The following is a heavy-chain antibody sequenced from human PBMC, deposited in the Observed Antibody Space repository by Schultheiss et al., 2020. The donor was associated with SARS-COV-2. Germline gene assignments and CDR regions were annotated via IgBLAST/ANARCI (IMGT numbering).Heavy chain of an antibody. CDR3: ASPSYDFWSGSDY. CDR1: GFTFSDYY. J-gene: IGHJ4*02. D-gene: IGHD3-3*01. V-gene: IGHV3-11*04. CDR2: ISSSGSTI. Sequence: GGSLRLSCAASGFTFSDYYMSWIRQAPGKGLEWVSYISSSGSTIYYADSVKGRFTISRDNAKNSLYLQMNSLRAEDTAVYYCASPSYDFWSGSDYWGQGTLVTVSS.